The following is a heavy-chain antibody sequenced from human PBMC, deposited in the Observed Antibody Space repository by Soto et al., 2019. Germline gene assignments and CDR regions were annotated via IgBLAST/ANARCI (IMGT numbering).Heavy chain of an antibody. V-gene: IGHV1-69*02. CDR3: ASLVDCSGGSCYPPYYYYMDV. J-gene: IGHJ6*03. CDR2: IIPILGIA. CDR1: GGTFSSYT. Sequence: QVQLVQSGAEVKKPGSSVKVSCKASGGTFSSYTISWVRQAPGQGLEWMGRIIPILGIANYAQKFQGRVMITAEKSTSTAYMELSSLRSEDTAVYYCASLVDCSGGSCYPPYYYYMDVWGKGTTVTVSS. D-gene: IGHD2-15*01.